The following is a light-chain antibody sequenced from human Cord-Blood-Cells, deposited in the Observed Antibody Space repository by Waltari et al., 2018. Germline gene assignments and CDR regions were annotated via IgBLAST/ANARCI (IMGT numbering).Light chain of an antibody. V-gene: IGKV3-20*01. CDR1: QSISRC. J-gene: IGKJ1*01. Sequence: IMFTHSPATLSLSPGEIATLSCRASQSISRCLPWCQQKPGQAPRLLIYDASSRATGIPDRFSGSGSGTDFSLTISRLEPEDIAVYYCQKYGSLPATFGQGTKVEIK. CDR2: DAS. CDR3: QKYGSLPAT.